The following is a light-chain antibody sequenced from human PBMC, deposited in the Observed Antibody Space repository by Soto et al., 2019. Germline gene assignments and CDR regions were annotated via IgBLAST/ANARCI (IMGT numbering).Light chain of an antibody. CDR3: HQYGSSPGT. CDR2: GAS. J-gene: IGKJ1*01. CDR1: QSVTSNY. V-gene: IGKV3-20*01. Sequence: EIDLTQSPGTLSLSPGERSTLAFSSSQSVTSNYVAWYQQKPGQAPRLLLFGASIRDTGIPVRFSGSGSGTDFTLTITRLEPEDFAVYYCHQYGSSPGTFGQGAKVDIK.